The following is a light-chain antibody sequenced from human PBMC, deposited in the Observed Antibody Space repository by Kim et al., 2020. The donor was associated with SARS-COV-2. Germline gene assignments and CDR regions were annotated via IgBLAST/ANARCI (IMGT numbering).Light chain of an antibody. Sequence: PGESATLSCRASQTISSIHLAWYQQKPGQAPRLIMFGISTRAIGVPDRFSGSGSETDFILTISRLEPEDFAVYYCQQYADSPPTFGQGTKVDIK. CDR2: GIS. CDR1: QTISSIH. V-gene: IGKV3-20*01. J-gene: IGKJ1*01. CDR3: QQYADSPPT.